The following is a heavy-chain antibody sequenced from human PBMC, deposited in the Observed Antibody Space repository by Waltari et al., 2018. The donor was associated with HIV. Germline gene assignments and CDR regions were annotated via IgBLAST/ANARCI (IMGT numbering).Heavy chain of an antibody. J-gene: IGHJ6*01. V-gene: IGHV1-24*01. CDR2: FDPEDDET. CDR1: GSTLTELY. Sequence: QVQLVQSGAEVKKPGASVKVSCKVSGSTLTELYMHWVRQAPGKRLEWMGNFDPEDDETIYAQKFQGRSTMTEDTSSDTAYMELSSLTSGDTAVYYCATDFSGMVRAYSYYSLDVWGQGTTVTVSS. D-gene: IGHD3-10*01. CDR3: ATDFSGMVRAYSYYSLDV.